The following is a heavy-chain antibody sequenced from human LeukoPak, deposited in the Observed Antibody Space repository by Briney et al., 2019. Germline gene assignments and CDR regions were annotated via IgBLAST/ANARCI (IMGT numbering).Heavy chain of an antibody. Sequence: SETLSLTCTVSVGSISGYYWSWIRQPPGKGLEWIGYIYYSGSTKYNPSLESRVTISLGTSKNQFSLKMSSVTAADTAVYYCARHYGSGTFPLDSWGQGTLVTVSS. CDR3: ARHYGSGTFPLDS. V-gene: IGHV4-59*08. CDR2: IYYSGST. J-gene: IGHJ4*02. D-gene: IGHD3-10*01. CDR1: VGSISGYY.